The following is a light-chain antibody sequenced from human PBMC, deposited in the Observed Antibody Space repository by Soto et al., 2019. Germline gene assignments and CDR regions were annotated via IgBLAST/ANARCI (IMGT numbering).Light chain of an antibody. CDR2: GAS. V-gene: IGKV3-20*01. CDR1: QSISSSL. CDR3: QQHGISHIT. J-gene: IGKJ5*01. Sequence: ESVFTQSPGTLSLSPGERAIISCRASQSISSSLLAWYQQKPGQAPRLLIFGASSRATGIPDRFSGSGSGTDFTLTISRLEPEDFAVYYCQQHGISHITFGQGTRLEIK.